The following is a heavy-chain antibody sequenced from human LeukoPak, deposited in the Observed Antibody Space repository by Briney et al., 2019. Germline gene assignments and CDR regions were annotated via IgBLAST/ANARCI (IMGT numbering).Heavy chain of an antibody. D-gene: IGHD5-24*01. J-gene: IGHJ3*02. CDR3: AYNRDPIIDTFVI. Sequence: SETLSLTCTVYGGSISNYYWSWIRQPPGKGLEWIGYIYYSGTTKYSPSLQSRVTISVDTSKNQFSLKLISVTAADTAVYYCAYNRDPIIDTFVILGQRRTVTVSS. V-gene: IGHV4-59*08. CDR2: IYYSGTT. CDR1: GGSISNYY.